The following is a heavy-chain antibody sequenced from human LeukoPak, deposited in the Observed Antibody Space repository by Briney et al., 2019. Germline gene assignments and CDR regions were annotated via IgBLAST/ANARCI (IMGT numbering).Heavy chain of an antibody. D-gene: IGHD6-6*01. CDR2: IYPGDSDT. J-gene: IGHJ4*02. V-gene: IGHV5-51*01. CDR3: ARQGAARAVDY. Sequence: GASLKISCKGSGYSFTSYWIAWVRQMPGKGLEWMGIIYPGDSDTRYSPSFQGQVTISADKSISTAYLQWSSLKSSDTAMYYCARQGAARAVDYWGQGTLVTVSS. CDR1: GYSFTSYW.